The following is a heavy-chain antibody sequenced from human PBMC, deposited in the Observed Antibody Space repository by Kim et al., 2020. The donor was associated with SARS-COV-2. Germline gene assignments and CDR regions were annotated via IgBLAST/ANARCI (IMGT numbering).Heavy chain of an antibody. V-gene: IGHV4-39*01. D-gene: IGHD6-19*01. J-gene: IGHJ6*02. CDR2: ILYSGSP. CDR3: ARHGIAVTGFFHYGMDV. CDR1: GGSMRSSSYY. Sequence: SETLSLTCTVSGGSMRSSSYYWGWIRQPPGKGLEWIGSILYSGSPYYNPSLKSRVTVSVDTSKNQFSLRLTSVTAADTAVYYCARHGIAVTGFFHYGMDVSGQGTSVTFSS.